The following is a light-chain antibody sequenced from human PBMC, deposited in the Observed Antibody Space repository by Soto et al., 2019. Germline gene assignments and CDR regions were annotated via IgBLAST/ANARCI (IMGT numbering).Light chain of an antibody. CDR3: QKYNSVPFT. J-gene: IGKJ3*01. CDR1: QDISGY. Sequence: DIQMTQSPYSLSASVGDRVTITCRASQDISGYLAWYQQKPGQVPKLLISAASTLQSGVPSRFSGSGSGRDFTLTISSLQPEDVATYYCQKYNSVPFTFGPGTKVDIK. V-gene: IGKV1-27*01. CDR2: AAS.